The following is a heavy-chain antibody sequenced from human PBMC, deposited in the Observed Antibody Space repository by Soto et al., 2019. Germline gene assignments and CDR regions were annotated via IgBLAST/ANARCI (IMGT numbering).Heavy chain of an antibody. V-gene: IGHV4-30-4*01. CDR2: IYYSGRS. Sequence: QVHLQESGPGLVKPSQTLSLPCTVSGGSISNADYYWGWVRQPPGKGLEWIGYIYYSGRSFFNPSLKSRVTMSKDTSKNQFALRLTSVTAADTAVYYCARAIVVTVGGMDVWGRGTTVTVSS. CDR3: ARAIVVTVGGMDV. J-gene: IGHJ6*02. CDR1: GGSISNADYY. D-gene: IGHD5-12*01.